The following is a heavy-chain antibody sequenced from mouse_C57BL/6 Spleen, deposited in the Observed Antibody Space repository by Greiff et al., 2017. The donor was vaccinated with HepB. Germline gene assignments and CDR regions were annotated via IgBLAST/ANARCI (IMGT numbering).Heavy chain of an antibody. CDR3: ARDPLYDYDRGCAY. Sequence: VQLKESGPGLVKPSQSLSLTCSVTGYSITSGYYWNWIRQFPGNKLEWMGYISYDGSNNYNPSLKNRISITRDTSKNQFFLKLNSVTTEDTATYYCARDPLYDYDRGCAYWGQGTLVTVSA. CDR1: GYSITSGYY. D-gene: IGHD2-4*01. V-gene: IGHV3-6*01. J-gene: IGHJ3*01. CDR2: ISYDGSN.